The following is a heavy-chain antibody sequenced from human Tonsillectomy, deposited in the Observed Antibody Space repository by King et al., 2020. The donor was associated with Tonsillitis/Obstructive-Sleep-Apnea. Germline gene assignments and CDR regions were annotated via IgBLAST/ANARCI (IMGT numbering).Heavy chain of an antibody. D-gene: IGHD4-17*01. CDR1: GFTFSSYS. CDR3: ARAPTTILHTDY. V-gene: IGHV3-21*01. Sequence: VQLVESGGGLVKPGGSLRLSCAASGFTFSSYSMNWVRQAPGKGLEWVSSISSSSSYIYYADSVKGRFTISRDNAKNALYLQMNSLRAEDTAVYYCARAPTTILHTDYWGQGTLVTVFS. J-gene: IGHJ4*02. CDR2: ISSSSSYI.